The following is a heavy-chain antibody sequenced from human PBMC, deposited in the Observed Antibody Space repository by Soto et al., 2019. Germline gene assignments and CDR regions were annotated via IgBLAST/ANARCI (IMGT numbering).Heavy chain of an antibody. CDR3: ATAAGLMGSKTAFDI. V-gene: IGHV1-69*05. Sequence: ASVKVSCKASGGTFSSYAISWVRQAPGQGLEWMGGIIPIFDTTIYAQKFQGRVTMTKDKSTNTAYMELSSLRSEDTALYYCATAAGLMGSKTAFDIWGQGTKVTVSS. D-gene: IGHD2-8*01. CDR1: GGTFSSYA. CDR2: IIPIFDTT. J-gene: IGHJ3*02.